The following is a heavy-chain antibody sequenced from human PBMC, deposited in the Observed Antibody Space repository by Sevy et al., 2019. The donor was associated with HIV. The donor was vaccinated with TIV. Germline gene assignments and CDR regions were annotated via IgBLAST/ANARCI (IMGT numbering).Heavy chain of an antibody. Sequence: SETLSLTCTVSGGSISPYYWSWIRQPPGKGLEWVGYFYYTGSTNYNPSLGGRATISVDASKNQFFLKLTSVTAADTAVYYCARQGGVVDYGMDVWGQGTTVTVSS. CDR2: FYYTGST. D-gene: IGHD3-3*01. J-gene: IGHJ6*02. V-gene: IGHV4-59*01. CDR1: GGSISPYY. CDR3: ARQGGVVDYGMDV.